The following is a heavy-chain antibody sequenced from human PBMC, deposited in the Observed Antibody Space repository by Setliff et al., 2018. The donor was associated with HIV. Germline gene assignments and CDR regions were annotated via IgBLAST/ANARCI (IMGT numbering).Heavy chain of an antibody. Sequence: SETLSLTCTVSGYSISSGYYWGWIRQPPGKGLEWIGEINHSGSINYNPSLKSRVTISVDTSKNQFSLKLTSVTAADTAVYYCARRGAYGYDYFDYWGPGILVTVSS. D-gene: IGHD5-12*01. CDR2: INHSGSI. J-gene: IGHJ4*02. CDR1: GYSISSGYY. V-gene: IGHV4-38-2*02. CDR3: ARRGAYGYDYFDY.